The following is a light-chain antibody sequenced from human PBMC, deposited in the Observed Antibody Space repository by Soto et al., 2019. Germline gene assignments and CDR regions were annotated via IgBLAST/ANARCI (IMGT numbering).Light chain of an antibody. CDR1: STDVGGYNF. CDR2: EVT. Sequence: QSVLTQPASVSGSPGQSITISCTGTSTDVGGYNFVSWYQHHPGKAPKLIIYEVTNRPSGVSNRFSGSKSANTASLTISGLQSEDEADYHCASYTGYHTGVFGGGTKLTVL. J-gene: IGLJ3*02. V-gene: IGLV2-14*01. CDR3: ASYTGYHTGV.